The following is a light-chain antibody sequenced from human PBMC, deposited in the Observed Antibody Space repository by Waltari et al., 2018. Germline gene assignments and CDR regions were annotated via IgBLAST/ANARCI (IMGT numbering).Light chain of an antibody. CDR2: AAS. J-gene: IGKJ2*01. CDR3: QQYEDFPYT. CDR1: QDISGW. Sequence: SASVGDRVTITCHVSQDISGWLAWYQQKPGKVPKPLMHAASHLHSGVPSRFSGSGSGTAYTLTINSLQPEDFATYYCQQYEDFPYTFGQGTKVDIK. V-gene: IGKV1D-16*01.